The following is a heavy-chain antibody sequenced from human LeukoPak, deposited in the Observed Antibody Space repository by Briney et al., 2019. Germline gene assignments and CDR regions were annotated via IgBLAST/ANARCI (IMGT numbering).Heavy chain of an antibody. CDR1: GFTFDDYA. J-gene: IGHJ4*02. V-gene: IGHV3-9*01. CDR2: ISWNSGSI. CDR3: AREEMKGYYFDY. D-gene: IGHD5-24*01. Sequence: GGSLRLSCAASGFTFDDYAMHWVRQAPGKGLEWVSGISWNSGSIGYADSVKGRFTISRDNAKDSLYLQMNSLRAEDTAVYYCAREEMKGYYFDYWGQGTLVTVSS.